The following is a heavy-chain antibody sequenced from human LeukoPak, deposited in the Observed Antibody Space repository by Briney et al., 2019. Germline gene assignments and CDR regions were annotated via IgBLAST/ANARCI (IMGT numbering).Heavy chain of an antibody. J-gene: IGHJ4*02. CDR2: ITWDGGTT. V-gene: IGHV3-43*01. Sequence: PGGSLRLSCAASGFTFDDYTMHWVRQIPGKSLEWVSLITWDGGTTYYADSVKGRFIISRDSSKNSLFLQMNSLRTEDTALYYCAKDLGSYYSSNRYRGFANWGQGTQVTVSS. CDR3: AKDLGSYYSSNRYRGFAN. CDR1: GFTFDDYT. D-gene: IGHD1-14*01.